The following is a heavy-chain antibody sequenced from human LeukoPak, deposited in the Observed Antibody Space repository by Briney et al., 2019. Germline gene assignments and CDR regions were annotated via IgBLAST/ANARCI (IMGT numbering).Heavy chain of an antibody. D-gene: IGHD2-2*01. CDR3: ARESPSCSRCFQH. V-gene: IGHV3-74*01. CDR1: GFTFSSYW. CDR2: INSDGSST. J-gene: IGHJ1*01. Sequence: QAGGSLRLPCAASGFTFSSYWMHWVRQTPGKGLVWLSRINSDGSSTNYADSVKGRFTISRDNANSTLFLQMTSLTADDTAVYYCARESPSCSRCFQHWGQGALVSVSS.